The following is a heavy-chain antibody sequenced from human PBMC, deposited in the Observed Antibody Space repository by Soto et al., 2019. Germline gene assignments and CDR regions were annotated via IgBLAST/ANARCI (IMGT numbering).Heavy chain of an antibody. J-gene: IGHJ3*02. Sequence: PGGSLRLSCAASGFSFSTSSMNWARQAPGKGLEWLSYISSSSTTIYYADSVKGRFTISRDNAKNSVFLQMNSLRAEDTAVYYCARSFDIWGQGTMVTVSS. CDR3: ARSFDI. CDR2: ISSSSTTI. V-gene: IGHV3-48*01. CDR1: GFSFSTSS.